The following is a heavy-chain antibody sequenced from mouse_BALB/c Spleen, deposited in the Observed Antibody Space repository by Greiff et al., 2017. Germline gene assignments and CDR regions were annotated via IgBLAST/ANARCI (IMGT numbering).Heavy chain of an antibody. Sequence: QVQLQQSGPQLVRPGASVKISCKASGYSFTSYWMHWVKQRPGQGLEWIGMIDPSDSETRLNQKFKDKATLTVDKSSSTAYMQLSSPTSEDSAVYYCARGYDYDPDYWGQGTTLTVSS. D-gene: IGHD2-4*01. CDR1: GYSFTSYW. CDR3: ARGYDYDPDY. J-gene: IGHJ2*01. V-gene: IGHV1S127*01. CDR2: IDPSDSET.